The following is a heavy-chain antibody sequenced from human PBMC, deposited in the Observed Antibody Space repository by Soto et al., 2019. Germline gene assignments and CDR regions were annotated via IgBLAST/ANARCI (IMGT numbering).Heavy chain of an antibody. D-gene: IGHD2-8*01. V-gene: IGHV4-34*01. CDR2: VNHSGST. CDR3: VRLIGNSWLDS. J-gene: IGHJ5*01. CDR1: GGSFSGYY. Sequence: SETLSLTCGVYGGSFSGYYWSWIRQPPGKGLEWIGEVNHSGSTNYNPSLKSRVTISVDTSNNQFSLHLSSVTPDDTAVYYCVRLIGNSWLDSWGQGTPVTVSS.